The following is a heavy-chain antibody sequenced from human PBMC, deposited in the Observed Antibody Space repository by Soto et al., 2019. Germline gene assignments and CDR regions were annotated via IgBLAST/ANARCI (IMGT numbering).Heavy chain of an antibody. CDR1: GYTFTSYG. D-gene: IGHD3-10*01. J-gene: IGHJ4*02. V-gene: IGHV1-18*04. CDR2: ISGYNGDT. CDR3: ASGPTSGTFYFDF. Sequence: ASVKVSCKASGYTFTSYGISWVRQAPGQGLEWMGWISGYNGDTNYAQKLQGRVTMTTETSTSTAYMDLRSLRSDDTAVYYCASGPTSGTFYFDFWGQGTLVTVSS.